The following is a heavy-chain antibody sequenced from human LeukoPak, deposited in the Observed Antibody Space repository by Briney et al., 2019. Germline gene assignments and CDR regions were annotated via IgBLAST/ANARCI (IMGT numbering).Heavy chain of an antibody. J-gene: IGHJ5*02. CDR2: IQQNGGQK. CDR3: ARDRDMGGVGATDL. V-gene: IGHV3-7*01. Sequence: GGSLRLSCAASRITFSNYWMSWVRQAPGKELEWVANIQQNGGQKNYVDPVKGRFTISRDNVKSSLYLEMSSLRAEDTAVYYCARDRDMGGVGATDLWGQGTLVTVPS. CDR1: RITFSNYW. D-gene: IGHD1-26*01.